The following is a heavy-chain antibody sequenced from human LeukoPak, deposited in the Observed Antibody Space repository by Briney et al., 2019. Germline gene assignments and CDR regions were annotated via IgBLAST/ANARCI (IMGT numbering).Heavy chain of an antibody. CDR2: ISGSGGST. J-gene: IGHJ6*03. CDR3: ANGGYYYYYMDV. Sequence: GGSLRLSCAASGFTFSSYAMSWVRQAPGKGLEWFSAISGSGGSTYYADSVKGRFTISRDNSKNTLYLQMNSLRAEDTAVYYCANGGYYYYYMDVWGKGTTVTVSS. CDR1: GFTFSSYA. D-gene: IGHD3-16*01. V-gene: IGHV3-23*01.